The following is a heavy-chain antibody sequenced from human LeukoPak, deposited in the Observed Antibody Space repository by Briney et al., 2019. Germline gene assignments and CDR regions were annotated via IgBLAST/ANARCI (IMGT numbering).Heavy chain of an antibody. Sequence: SETLSLTCTVSSGSISSSGYYWGWVRQSPGKGLEWIGTVYYSGPTFYNPSLKSRVTISVDTSKSQFSLKLSSVTAADTAVYYCARTTEGGYTYDYFYYYYMDVWGKGTTVTISS. V-gene: IGHV4-39*07. CDR2: VYYSGPT. D-gene: IGHD5-18*01. CDR3: ARTTEGGYTYDYFYYYYMDV. J-gene: IGHJ6*03. CDR1: SGSISSSGYY.